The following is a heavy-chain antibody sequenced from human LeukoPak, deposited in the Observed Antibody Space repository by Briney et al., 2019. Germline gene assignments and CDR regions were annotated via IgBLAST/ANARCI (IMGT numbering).Heavy chain of an antibody. CDR3: ATSYYDILTGYLAAFDI. CDR1: GFTFSSHG. D-gene: IGHD3-9*01. Sequence: PGGSLRLSCAASGFTFSSHGMHWVRQAPGKGLEWVAAISYDGSNKYYAGSVKGRFTISRDNSKNTLYLQMNSLRAEDTAVYYCATSYYDILTGYLAAFDIWGQGTMVTVSS. V-gene: IGHV3-30*03. J-gene: IGHJ3*02. CDR2: ISYDGSNK.